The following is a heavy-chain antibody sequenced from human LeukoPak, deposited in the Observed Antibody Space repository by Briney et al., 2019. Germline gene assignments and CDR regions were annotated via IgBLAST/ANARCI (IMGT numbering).Heavy chain of an antibody. CDR1: DGSINSYY. Sequence: SETLSLTCSVSDGSINSYYWNWIRRPPGKGLEWIGYIYYNGNTNYSPSLKSRVTMSVDTSKNLFSLKVSSVTAADTAVYYCARDVYYDFWSGYYHPYGMDVWGQGTTVTVSS. D-gene: IGHD3-3*01. J-gene: IGHJ6*02. V-gene: IGHV4-59*01. CDR3: ARDVYYDFWSGYYHPYGMDV. CDR2: IYYNGNT.